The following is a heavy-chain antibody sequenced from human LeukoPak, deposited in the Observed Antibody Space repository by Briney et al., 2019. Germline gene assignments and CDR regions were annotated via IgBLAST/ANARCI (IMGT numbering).Heavy chain of an antibody. V-gene: IGHV3-73*01. CDR3: TRHGFSGDYDYVWGSYRPTNYYYYMDV. J-gene: IGHJ6*03. CDR1: GFTFSGSA. Sequence: GGSLRLSCAASGFTFSGSAMHWVRQASGKGLEWVGRIRSKANSYATAYAASVKGRFTISRDDSKNTAYLQMNSLKTEDTAVYYCTRHGFSGDYDYVWGSYRPTNYYYYMDVWGKGTTVTVSS. CDR2: IRSKANSYAT. D-gene: IGHD3-16*02.